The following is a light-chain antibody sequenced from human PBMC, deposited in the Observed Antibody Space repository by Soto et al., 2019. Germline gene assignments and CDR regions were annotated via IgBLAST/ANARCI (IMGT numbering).Light chain of an antibody. J-gene: IGKJ1*01. CDR2: LGS. CDR1: QSLLHSDGYNY. Sequence: DLVMTQSPLSLPVTPGEPASISCRSSQSLLHSDGYNYLDWYLQKPGQSPQLLIYLGSNRASGVPDRFSGGGSGTAFTLKISRVEAEDVGVYYCMQALQTPATFGQGTKVEI. V-gene: IGKV2-28*01. CDR3: MQALQTPAT.